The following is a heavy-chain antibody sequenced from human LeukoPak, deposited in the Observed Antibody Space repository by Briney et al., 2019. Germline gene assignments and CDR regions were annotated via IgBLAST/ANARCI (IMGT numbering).Heavy chain of an antibody. D-gene: IGHD2-15*01. CDR2: IYPGDSDT. Sequence: GESLKISCKGSGYSFISYWIGWVRQMPGKGLELMGIIYPGDSDTRYTPSFQGQVTISADKSISTAYLQWSSLKASDTAIYYCARRYCSGGTCYSGLDYWGQGTLVTASS. J-gene: IGHJ4*02. CDR1: GYSFISYW. V-gene: IGHV5-51*01. CDR3: ARRYCSGGTCYSGLDY.